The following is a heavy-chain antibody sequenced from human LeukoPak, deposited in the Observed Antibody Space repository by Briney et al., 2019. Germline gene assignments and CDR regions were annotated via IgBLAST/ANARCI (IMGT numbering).Heavy chain of an antibody. J-gene: IGHJ4*02. CDR2: IWNDGTSK. CDR3: AKDAQRGFDYSNSLEY. CDR1: GLSFSNLC. Sequence: GGCLRPSCAAYGLSFSNLCMGWARQVPGGGLGWVAVIWNDGTSKYYAYSVKGRITTSRDNYKNRVDLNMTSLGVEDTAIYYCAKDAQRGFDYSNSLEYWGQGTLVTVSS. D-gene: IGHD4-11*01. V-gene: IGHV3-33*06.